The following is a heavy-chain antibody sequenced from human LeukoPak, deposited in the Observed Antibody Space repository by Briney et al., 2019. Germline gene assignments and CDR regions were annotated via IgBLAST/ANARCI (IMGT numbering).Heavy chain of an antibody. D-gene: IGHD2-2*01. V-gene: IGHV1-18*01. J-gene: IGHJ5*02. CDR1: GYTFTSYG. CDR3: ARDDCSSTSCRFDP. CDR2: ISAYNGNT. Sequence: ASVKVSCKASGYTFTSYGISWVRQAPGQGLEWMGWISAYNGNTNYAQKLQGRVTMTTDTSTSTDYMELRSLRSDDTAVYYCARDDCSSTSCRFDPWGQGTLVTVSS.